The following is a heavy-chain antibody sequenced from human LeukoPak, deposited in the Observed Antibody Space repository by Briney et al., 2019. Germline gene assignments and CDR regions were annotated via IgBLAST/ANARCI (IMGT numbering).Heavy chain of an antibody. CDR2: ISSSSTI. CDR3: AREGYGYSSSSKFDY. CDR1: GFTFSSYS. V-gene: IGHV3-48*02. Sequence: GGSLRLSCAASGFTFSSYSMNWVRQAPGKGLEWVSYISSSSTIYYADSVKCRFTISRDNAKNSLYLQMNSLRDEDTAVYYCAREGYGYSSSSKFDYWGQGTLVTVSS. J-gene: IGHJ4*02. D-gene: IGHD6-6*01.